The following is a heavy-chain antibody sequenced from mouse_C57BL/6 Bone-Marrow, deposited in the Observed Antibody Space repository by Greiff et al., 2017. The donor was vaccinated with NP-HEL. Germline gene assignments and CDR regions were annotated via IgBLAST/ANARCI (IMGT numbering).Heavy chain of an antibody. CDR2: ITPSSGSP. D-gene: IGHD1-1*01. V-gene: IGHV1-4*01. CDR3: ARSGRGFAY. Sequence: QVPLQPSGAELARPGASVKMSCKASGYTFTSYTMHWVKQRPGQGLEWIGYITPSSGSPKYTQKFKDKATLTADKSSSTAYMQLSSLTSEDSAVYYCARSGRGFAYWGQGTLVTVSA. J-gene: IGHJ3*01. CDR1: GYTFTSYT.